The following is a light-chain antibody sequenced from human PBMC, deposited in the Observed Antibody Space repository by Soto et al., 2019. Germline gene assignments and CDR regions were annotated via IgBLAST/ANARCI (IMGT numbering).Light chain of an antibody. Sequence: QSVLTQPASVSGSPGQSITISCTGTSHDVGSYNLVSWYQQHPGKAPKLMIYEVSKRPSGVSNRFSGSKSGNTASLTISGLQAEDEADYYCCSYASSSTWVFGGGTKLTVL. CDR3: CSYASSSTWV. V-gene: IGLV2-23*02. CDR2: EVS. CDR1: SHDVGSYNL. J-gene: IGLJ3*02.